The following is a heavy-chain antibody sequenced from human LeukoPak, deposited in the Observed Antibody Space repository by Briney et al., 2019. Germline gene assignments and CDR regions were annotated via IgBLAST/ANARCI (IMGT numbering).Heavy chain of an antibody. CDR3: ARSVPYYYDSSGYYYFDY. D-gene: IGHD3-22*01. J-gene: IGHJ4*02. CDR2: INPNSGGT. V-gene: IGHV1-2*02. CDR1: GYTFTGYY. Sequence: ASVKVSCKASGYTFTGYYMHWVRQAPGQGLEWMGWINPNSGGTNYAQKFQGRVTMTRDTSISTAYMELSRLRSDDTAVYYCARSVPYYYDSSGYYYFDYWGQGTLVTVSS.